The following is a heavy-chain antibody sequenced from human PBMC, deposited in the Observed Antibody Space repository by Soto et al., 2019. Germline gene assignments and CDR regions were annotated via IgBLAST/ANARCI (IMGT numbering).Heavy chain of an antibody. CDR2: IYHSGST. J-gene: IGHJ6*02. Sequence: QVQLQESGPGLVKPSGTLSLTCAVSGGSISSSNWWSWVRQPPGKGLEWIGEIYHSGSTNYNPSLKSRVTISVDKSKNQFSLKLSSVTAADTAVYYCARDRFIWSVAANGGIFAYYYYGMDVWGQGTTVTVSS. D-gene: IGHD6-19*01. CDR3: ARDRFIWSVAANGGIFAYYYYGMDV. V-gene: IGHV4-4*02. CDR1: GGSISSSNW.